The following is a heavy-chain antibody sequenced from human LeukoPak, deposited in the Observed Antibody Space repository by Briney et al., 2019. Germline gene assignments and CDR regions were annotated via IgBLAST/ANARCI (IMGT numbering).Heavy chain of an antibody. D-gene: IGHD2-2*01. CDR3: ARIAGGLDCSSTSCFPSD. CDR2: INPNSGGT. CDR1: GYTFTSYG. Sequence: GASVKVSCKASGYTFTSYGISWVRQAPGQGLEWMGRINPNSGGTNYAQKFQGRVTMTRDTSISTAYMELSRLRSDDTAVYYCARIAGGLDCSSTSCFPSDWGQGTLVTVSS. J-gene: IGHJ4*02. V-gene: IGHV1-2*06.